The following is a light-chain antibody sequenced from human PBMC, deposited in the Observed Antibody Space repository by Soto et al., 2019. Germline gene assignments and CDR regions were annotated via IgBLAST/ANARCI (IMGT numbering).Light chain of an antibody. CDR3: QDFDSPQWT. Sequence: EKVMTQSPATLSVSPGERATLSCRASQSVRSNLAWYQQKPGQPPRLLIYDASTRATGIPSRFSGSGSGTEFTLTISSLKSEDFAVYYCQDFDSPQWTFGQGTKVEN. CDR1: QSVRSN. V-gene: IGKV3-15*01. CDR2: DAS. J-gene: IGKJ1*01.